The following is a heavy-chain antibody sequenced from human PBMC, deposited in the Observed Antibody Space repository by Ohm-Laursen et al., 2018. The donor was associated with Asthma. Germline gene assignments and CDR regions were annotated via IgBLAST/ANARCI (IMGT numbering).Heavy chain of an antibody. CDR1: GFTFSSYG. V-gene: IGHV3-30*03. J-gene: IGHJ3*02. CDR3: ARDYARHYYDSSGYYPPDAFDI. Sequence: SLRLSCSASGFTFSSYGMHWVRQAPGKGLEWVAVISYDGSNKYYADSVKGRFTISRDNSKNTLYLQMNSLRAEDTAVYYCARDYARHYYDSSGYYPPDAFDIWGQGTMVTVSS. D-gene: IGHD3-22*01. CDR2: ISYDGSNK.